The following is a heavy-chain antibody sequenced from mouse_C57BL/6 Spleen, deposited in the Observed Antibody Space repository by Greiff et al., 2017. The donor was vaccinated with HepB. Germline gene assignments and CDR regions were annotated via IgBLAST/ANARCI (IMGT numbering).Heavy chain of an antibody. J-gene: IGHJ3*01. CDR3: ASRGKAAWFAY. Sequence: VKLMESGPGLVAPSQSLSITCTVSGFSLTSYGVDWVRQSPGKGLEWLGVIWGVGSTNYNSALKSRLSISKDNSKSQVFLKMNSLQTDDTAMYYCASRGKAAWFAYWGQGTLVTVSA. CDR1: GFSLTSYG. CDR2: IWGVGST. V-gene: IGHV2-6*01.